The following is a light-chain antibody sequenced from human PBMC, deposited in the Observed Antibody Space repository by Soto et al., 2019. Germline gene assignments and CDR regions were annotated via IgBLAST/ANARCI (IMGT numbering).Light chain of an antibody. CDR2: GAS. CDR1: QSVSSN. V-gene: IGKV3-15*01. CDR3: QQYNNWPPWT. J-gene: IGKJ1*01. Sequence: EIVMTQSPATLSVSPGERATLSCRASQSVSSNSAWYQQKPGQAPRLLIYGASTRATGIPARFSGSGSGTEFTLTISSLQSEDFAVYFCQQYNNWPPWTFGPGTKVDIK.